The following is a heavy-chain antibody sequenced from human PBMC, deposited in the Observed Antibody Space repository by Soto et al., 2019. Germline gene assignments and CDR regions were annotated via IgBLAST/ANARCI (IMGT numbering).Heavy chain of an antibody. CDR1: GFTFSSYG. V-gene: IGHV3-33*01. D-gene: IGHD4-17*01. CDR2: IWYDGSNK. J-gene: IGHJ4*02. CDR3: ARGLDYFGVELMDY. Sequence: QVQLVESGGGVVQPGRSLRLSCAASGFTFSSYGMHWVRQAPGKGLEWVAVIWYDGSNKYYADSVKGRFTISRDNSKDTLYLQMNSLRAEDTAVYYCARGLDYFGVELMDYWGQGTLVTVSS.